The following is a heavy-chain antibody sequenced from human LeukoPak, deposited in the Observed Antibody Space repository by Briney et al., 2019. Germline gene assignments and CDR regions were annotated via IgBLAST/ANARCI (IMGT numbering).Heavy chain of an antibody. Sequence: GESLKISCRGSRYSFTSYCIVRVRQMPRKGLEWMGIIYSCECESSNSPSFQGQATISAGRAISTADLQWNSLKASDTAMYYCARPRGYCSSGSCYSIDYWGQGSLVTVSS. CDR3: ARPRGYCSSGSCYSIDY. D-gene: IGHD2-15*01. V-gene: IGHV5-51*01. CDR2: IYSCECES. CDR1: RYSFTSYC. J-gene: IGHJ4*02.